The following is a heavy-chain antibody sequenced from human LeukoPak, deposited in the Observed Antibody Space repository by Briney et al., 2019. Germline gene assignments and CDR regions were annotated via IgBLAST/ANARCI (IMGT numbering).Heavy chain of an antibody. CDR3: AKDGLRGYDSYYFDY. J-gene: IGHJ4*02. CDR1: GFTFSSYA. CDR2: ISGSGGST. Sequence: PGGSLRLSCAASGFTFSSYAMSWVRQAPGKGLEWVSAISGSGGSTYYADSVKGRFTISRDNSKNTLYLQMNSLRAEDTAVYYCAKDGLRGYDSYYFDYWGQGTLVTVSS. D-gene: IGHD5-12*01. V-gene: IGHV3-23*01.